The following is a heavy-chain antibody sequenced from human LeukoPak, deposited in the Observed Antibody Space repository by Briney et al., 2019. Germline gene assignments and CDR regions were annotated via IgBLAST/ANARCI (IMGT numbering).Heavy chain of an antibody. D-gene: IGHD1-26*01. CDR1: GGTFSSYA. CDR3: AREWADAFNI. CDR2: IIPIFGTA. J-gene: IGHJ3*02. Sequence: SVKVSCKASGGTFSSYAISWVRQAPGQGLEWMGGIIPIFGTANYAQNFQGRVTITADESTSTAYMELRRLRSDDTAVYYCAREWADAFNIWGQGTMVTVSS. V-gene: IGHV1-69*13.